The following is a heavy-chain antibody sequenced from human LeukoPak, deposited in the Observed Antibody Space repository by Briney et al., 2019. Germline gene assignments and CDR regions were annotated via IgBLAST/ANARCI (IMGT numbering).Heavy chain of an antibody. CDR3: AAWTDRGYSY. CDR1: GFTFSRSW. CDR2: INPDGDGM. J-gene: IGHJ4*02. V-gene: IGHV3-7*01. D-gene: IGHD5-12*01. Sequence: TGGSLRLSCTASGFTFSRSWMNWLRQAPGKGLEWVANINPDGDGMRFVDSVKGRFTMSRDNAQSSLHLQMNSLRVEDTAFYYCAAWTDRGYSYWGQGVLVTVSS.